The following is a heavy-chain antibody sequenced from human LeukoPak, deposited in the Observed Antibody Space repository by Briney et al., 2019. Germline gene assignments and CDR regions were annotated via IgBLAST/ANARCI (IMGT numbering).Heavy chain of an antibody. D-gene: IGHD4-23*01. CDR2: IYHSGST. V-gene: IGHV4-30-2*01. CDR3: ARATVDDAFDI. J-gene: IGHJ3*02. CDR1: GGSISSGGYS. Sequence: SETLSLTCAVSGGSISSGGYSWSWIRQPPGKGLEWIGYIYHSGSTYYNPSLKSRVTISVDRSKNQLSLKLSSVTAADTAVYYCARATVDDAFDIWGQGTMVTVSS.